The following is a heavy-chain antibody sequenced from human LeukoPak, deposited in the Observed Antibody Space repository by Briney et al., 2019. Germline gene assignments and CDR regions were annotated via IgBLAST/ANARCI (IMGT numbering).Heavy chain of an antibody. V-gene: IGHV3-30-3*01. CDR2: VSIDGSQE. D-gene: IGHD5-12*01. CDR1: RFPFSWYA. Sequence: GRSLRLSCAASRFPFSWYAMHWVRQAPGKGLEWVAFVSIDGSQEYYADSVKGRFTISRDNSKDTLDLQMTSLRGDDTAVYYCVRDSGYDRYYFDLWGQGTLVIVSS. J-gene: IGHJ4*02. CDR3: VRDSGYDRYYFDL.